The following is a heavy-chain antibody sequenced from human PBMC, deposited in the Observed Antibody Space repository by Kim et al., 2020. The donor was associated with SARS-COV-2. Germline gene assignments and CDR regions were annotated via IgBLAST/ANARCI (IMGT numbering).Heavy chain of an antibody. J-gene: IGHJ4*02. Sequence: YYADSVKGRFTISRDNSKNTLYLQMNSLRAEDTAVYYCARLYSYGPFDYWGQGTLVTVSS. CDR3: ARLYSYGPFDY. D-gene: IGHD5-18*01. V-gene: IGHV3-23*01.